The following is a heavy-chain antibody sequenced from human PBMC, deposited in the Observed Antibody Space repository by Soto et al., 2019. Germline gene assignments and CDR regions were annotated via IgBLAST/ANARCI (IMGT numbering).Heavy chain of an antibody. V-gene: IGHV3-23*01. J-gene: IGHJ6*04. CDR1: GFTFSSYA. D-gene: IGHD3-3*01. CDR3: AKSRIYDFWSGYMDV. Sequence: PGGSLRLSCAASGFTFSSYAMSWVRQAPGKGLEWVSAISGSGGSTYYADSVKGRFTISRDNSKNTLYLQMNSLRAEDTAVYYCAKSRIYDFWSGYMDVWGKGTTVTVSS. CDR2: ISGSGGST.